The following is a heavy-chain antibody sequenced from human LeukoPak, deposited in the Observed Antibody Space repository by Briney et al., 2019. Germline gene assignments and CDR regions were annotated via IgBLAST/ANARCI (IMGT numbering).Heavy chain of an antibody. Sequence: PGGSLRLSCAASGFTFSSYAMSWVRQAPEKGLEWVSAISGSGGSTYYADSVKGRFTISRDNSKNTLYLQMNSLRAEDTAVYYCAKDSGYYDSSGYAEYWGQGTLVTVSS. J-gene: IGHJ4*02. CDR3: AKDSGYYDSSGYAEY. CDR2: ISGSGGST. V-gene: IGHV3-23*01. D-gene: IGHD3-22*01. CDR1: GFTFSSYA.